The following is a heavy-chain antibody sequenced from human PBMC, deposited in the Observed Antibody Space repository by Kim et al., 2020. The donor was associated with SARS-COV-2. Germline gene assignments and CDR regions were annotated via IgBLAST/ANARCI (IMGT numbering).Heavy chain of an antibody. J-gene: IGHJ1*01. CDR2: INTGNGNT. CDR3: VKETPVAGTFSYFHH. V-gene: IGHV1-3*04. CDR1: GYTFITYA. Sequence: ASVKVSCKASGYTFITYAIHWVRQAPGQRLEWVGWINTGNGNTKYSQKFQDRVSFSRDTSASTVNMEMSSLRSEDTAIYYCVKETPVAGTFSYFHHWGQGTLVTVSS. D-gene: IGHD6-19*01.